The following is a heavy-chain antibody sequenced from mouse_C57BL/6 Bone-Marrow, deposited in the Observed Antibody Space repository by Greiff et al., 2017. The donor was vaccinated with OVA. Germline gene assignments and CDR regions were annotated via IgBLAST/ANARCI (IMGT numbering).Heavy chain of an antibody. CDR3: TRGGYPFAY. CDR2: ISSGGDYI. Sequence: EVHLVESGEGLVKPGGSLKLSCAASGFTFSSYAMSWVRQTPEKRLEWVAYISSGGDYIYYADTVKGRFTISRDNARNTLYLQMSSLKSEDTAMNYCTRGGYPFAYWGQGTLVTVSA. CDR1: GFTFSSYA. D-gene: IGHD2-2*01. J-gene: IGHJ3*01. V-gene: IGHV5-9-1*02.